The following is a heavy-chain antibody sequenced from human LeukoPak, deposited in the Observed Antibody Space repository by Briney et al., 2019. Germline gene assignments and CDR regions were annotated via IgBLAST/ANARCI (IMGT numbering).Heavy chain of an antibody. V-gene: IGHV4-34*01. Sequence: KASETLSLTCAVYGGSFSGYYWSWIRQPPGKGLEWIGEINHSGSTSYNPSLKSRVTISVDTSKNQISLKVRSVTAADTAVYYCARTTEDCSSTSCYQYWFDPWGQGTLVTVSS. J-gene: IGHJ5*02. D-gene: IGHD2-2*01. CDR1: GGSFSGYY. CDR3: ARTTEDCSSTSCYQYWFDP. CDR2: INHSGST.